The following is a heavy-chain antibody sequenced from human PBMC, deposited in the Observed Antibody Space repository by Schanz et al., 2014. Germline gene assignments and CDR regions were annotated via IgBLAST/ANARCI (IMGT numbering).Heavy chain of an antibody. CDR3: VRDKKGFVAVAGRAPFDY. V-gene: IGHV3-21*01. J-gene: IGHJ4*02. CDR1: RIIFGTYS. CDR2: INSRSNFI. Sequence: EVQLVESGGGLVKPGGSLRLSCTASRIIFGTYSMNWIRQTPKGLEWVSSINSRSNFIYYADSVKGRFTISRDTSKNTLYLLLNSLRAEDTAVYYCVRDKKGFVAVAGRAPFDYWGQGTLVTGSS. D-gene: IGHD6-19*01.